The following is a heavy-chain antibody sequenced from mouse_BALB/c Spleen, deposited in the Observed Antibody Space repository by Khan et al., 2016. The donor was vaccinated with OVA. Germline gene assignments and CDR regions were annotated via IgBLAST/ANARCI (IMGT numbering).Heavy chain of an antibody. CDR1: GFTFSSFG. D-gene: IGHD1-1*01. CDR3: ASGSDY. CDR2: ISSGSSTI. Sequence: EVQLVESGGGLVQPGGSRKLSCAASGFTFSSFGMHWVRQAPEKGLEWVAYISSGSSTIYYADTVKGRFTISRDNPKNTLFLQMTSLRSEDTAMYYCASGSDYWGQGTTLTVSS. J-gene: IGHJ2*01. V-gene: IGHV5-17*02.